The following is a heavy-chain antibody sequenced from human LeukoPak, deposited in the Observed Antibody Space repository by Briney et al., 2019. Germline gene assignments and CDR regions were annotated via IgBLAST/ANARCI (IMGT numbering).Heavy chain of an antibody. J-gene: IGHJ4*02. V-gene: IGHV3-53*01. Sequence: GGSLRLSCAASGFTVSSNYMSWVRQAPGKGLEWVSVIYSGGSTYYADSVKGRFTISRDNSKNTLYLQMNSLRAEDTAVYYCASPYDSSGYYYDYWGQGTLVTVSS. CDR1: GFTVSSNY. CDR2: IYSGGST. D-gene: IGHD3-22*01. CDR3: ASPYDSSGYYYDY.